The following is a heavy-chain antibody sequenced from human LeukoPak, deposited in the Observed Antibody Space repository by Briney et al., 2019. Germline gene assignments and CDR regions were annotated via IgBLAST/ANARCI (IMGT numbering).Heavy chain of an antibody. J-gene: IGHJ4*02. CDR3: ARAGNWNDGGYFDY. D-gene: IGHD1-20*01. V-gene: IGHV3-7*01. CDR2: IKQDGSGK. Sequence: GGSLRLSCAASGFSFSTYWMSWVRQAPGEGLEWVANIKQDGSGKYYVDSVKGRFIISRDNAKNSLYLQMTSLRAEDTAVYYCARAGNWNDGGYFDYWGQGTLVTVSS. CDR1: GFSFSTYW.